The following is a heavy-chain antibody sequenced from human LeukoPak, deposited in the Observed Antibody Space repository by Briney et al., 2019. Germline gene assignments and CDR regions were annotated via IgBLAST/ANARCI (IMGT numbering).Heavy chain of an antibody. CDR1: GYTFTSYG. Sequence: ASVKVSCKASGYTFTSYGISWVRQAPGQGLDWMGWISAYNGNTNYAQKLQGRGTMTTDTSTSTAYMELRSLRSDDTAVYYCAREDCSGGSCYLNWFDPWGQGTLVTVSS. J-gene: IGHJ5*02. D-gene: IGHD2-15*01. CDR3: AREDCSGGSCYLNWFDP. V-gene: IGHV1-18*01. CDR2: ISAYNGNT.